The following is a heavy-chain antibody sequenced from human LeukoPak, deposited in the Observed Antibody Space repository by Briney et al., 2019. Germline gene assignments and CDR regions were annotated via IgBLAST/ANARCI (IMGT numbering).Heavy chain of an antibody. D-gene: IGHD1-1*01. CDR1: GGSISSSSYY. V-gene: IGHV4-39*07. CDR2: IYYSGST. Sequence: SETLSLTCTVSGGSISSSSYYWGWIRQPPGKGLEWIGSIYYSGSTYYNPSLKSRVTILVDTSKNHFSLELNSVTAADTALYFCARDSIRVQTGTNPWGQGTLVTVSS. J-gene: IGHJ5*02. CDR3: ARDSIRVQTGTNP.